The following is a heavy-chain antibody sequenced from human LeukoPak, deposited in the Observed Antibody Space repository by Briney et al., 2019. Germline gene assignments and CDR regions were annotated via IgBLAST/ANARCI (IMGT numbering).Heavy chain of an antibody. CDR3: AREGGSSGDYPGSYYYYYMDV. D-gene: IGHD4-17*01. J-gene: IGHJ6*03. CDR1: GLTFSSYS. CDR2: ISSSSTYI. Sequence: GGSLRLSCAASGLTFSSYSINWVRQPPGKWLEWVPSISSSSTYIYYADLVKGRFTISRDNAKNSLYLQMDSLRAEDTAVYYCAREGGSSGDYPGSYYYYYMDVWGKGTTVTVS. V-gene: IGHV3-21*01.